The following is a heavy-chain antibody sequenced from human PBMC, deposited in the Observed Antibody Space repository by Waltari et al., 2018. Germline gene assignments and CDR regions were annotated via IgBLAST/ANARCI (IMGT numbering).Heavy chain of an antibody. J-gene: IGHJ4*02. D-gene: IGHD3-16*01. Sequence: EVQLVESGGGLEQPWGSLRLACTGSGFTFGDYAMNWFRQAPGKGLEGVGFIRSKTYGGTTQYAASVKGRFTISRDDSKSIAYLQMNSLKTEDTAVYFCTRRGPSEFDYWGQGTLVTVSS. V-gene: IGHV3-49*03. CDR1: GFTFGDYA. CDR3: TRRGPSEFDY. CDR2: IRSKTYGGTT.